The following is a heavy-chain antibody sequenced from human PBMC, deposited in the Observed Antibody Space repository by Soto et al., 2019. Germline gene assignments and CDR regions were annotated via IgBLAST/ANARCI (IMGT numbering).Heavy chain of an antibody. J-gene: IGHJ6*02. CDR3: ARESDSNYDGMDV. Sequence: GSLRLSCAASGFTFSIYEMNWVRQAPGKGLEWVSYISSSGSTIYYADSVKGRFTISRDNAKNSLYLQMNSLRAEDTAVYYCARESDSNYDGMDVWGQGTTVTVSS. V-gene: IGHV3-48*03. D-gene: IGHD4-4*01. CDR2: ISSSGSTI. CDR1: GFTFSIYE.